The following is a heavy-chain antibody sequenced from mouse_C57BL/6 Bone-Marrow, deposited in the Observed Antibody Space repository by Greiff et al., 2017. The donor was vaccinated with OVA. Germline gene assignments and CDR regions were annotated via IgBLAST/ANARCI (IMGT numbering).Heavy chain of an antibody. Sequence: VQLQQSGAELVKPGASVKLSCTASGFNIKDYYMHWVKQRTEQGLEWIGRIDPEDGETKYAPKFQGKATLTADTSSNTAYLQLSSLTSEDTAVYYCARDGYYPAWFAYWGQGTLVTVSA. V-gene: IGHV14-2*01. D-gene: IGHD2-3*01. J-gene: IGHJ3*01. CDR3: ARDGYYPAWFAY. CDR1: GFNIKDYY. CDR2: IDPEDGET.